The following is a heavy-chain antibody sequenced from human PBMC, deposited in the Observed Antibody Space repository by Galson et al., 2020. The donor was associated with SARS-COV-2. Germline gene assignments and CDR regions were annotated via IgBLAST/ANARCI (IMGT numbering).Heavy chain of an antibody. CDR2: IYYSGST. V-gene: IGHV4-39*01. CDR3: ARLQFSHFDY. J-gene: IGHJ4*02. Sequence: SETLSLTCTVSGGSISSSSYYWGWIRQPPGKGLEWIGSIYYSGSTYYNPSLKSRVTISVDTSKNQFSLKLSSVTAADTAVYYCARLQFSHFDYWGQGTLVTVSS. CDR1: GGSISSSSYY.